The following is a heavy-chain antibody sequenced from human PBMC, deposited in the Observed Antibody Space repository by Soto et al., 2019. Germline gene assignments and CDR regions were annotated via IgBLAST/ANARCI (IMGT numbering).Heavy chain of an antibody. CDR2: IWYDGSNK. CDR3: ARESPGYGMDV. CDR1: GFTFSSYG. Sequence: QVQLVESGGGVVQPGRSLRLSCAASGFTFSSYGMHWVRQAPGKGLEWVAVIWYDGSNKYYADTVKGRSTISRDNSKNTVKLQMNCLRAEDTAVYYCARESPGYGMDVWGQGTTVTVSS. V-gene: IGHV3-33*01. J-gene: IGHJ6*02.